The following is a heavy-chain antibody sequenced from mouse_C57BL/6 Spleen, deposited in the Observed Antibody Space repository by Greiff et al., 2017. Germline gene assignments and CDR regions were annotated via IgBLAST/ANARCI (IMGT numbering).Heavy chain of an antibody. Sequence: EVKVVESGGDLVKPGGSLKLSCAASGFTFSSYGMSWVRQTPDKRLEWVATISSGGSYTYYPDSVKGRFTISRDNAKNTLYLQMSSLKSEDTAMYYCARQGRLDYWGQGTTLTVSS. V-gene: IGHV5-6*01. CDR2: ISSGGSYT. CDR3: ARQGRLDY. CDR1: GFTFSSYG. J-gene: IGHJ2*01.